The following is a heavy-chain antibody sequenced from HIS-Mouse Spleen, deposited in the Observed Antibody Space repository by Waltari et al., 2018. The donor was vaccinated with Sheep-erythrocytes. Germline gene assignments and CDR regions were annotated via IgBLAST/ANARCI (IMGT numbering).Heavy chain of an antibody. V-gene: IGHV3-21*01. Sequence: LEWVSSISCSSSYIYYADSVKGRFTISRDNAKNSLYLQMNSLRAEDTAVYYCARVASGATFDYWGQGTLVTVSS. J-gene: IGHJ4*02. CDR3: ARVASGATFDY. D-gene: IGHD1-26*01. CDR2: ISCSSSYI.